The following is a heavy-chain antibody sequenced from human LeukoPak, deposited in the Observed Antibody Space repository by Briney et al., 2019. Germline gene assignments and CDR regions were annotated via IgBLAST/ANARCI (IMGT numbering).Heavy chain of an antibody. V-gene: IGHV4-59*11. J-gene: IGHJ6*03. D-gene: IGHD6-25*01. CDR1: GGSISSHY. Sequence: SETLSLTCTVSGGSISSHYWSWIRQPPGKGLEWIGYIHYSGSTNYNPSLKSRVTISVDTSKNQFSLKLSSVTAADTAVYYCARERAAYYYMDIWGKGTTVTVSS. CDR3: ARERAAYYYMDI. CDR2: IHYSGST.